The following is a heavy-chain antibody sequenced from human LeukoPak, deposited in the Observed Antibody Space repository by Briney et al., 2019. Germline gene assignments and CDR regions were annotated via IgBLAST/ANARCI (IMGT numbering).Heavy chain of an antibody. J-gene: IGHJ5*02. D-gene: IGHD3-3*01. CDR3: ARARVLRFLEWFPGLDH. Sequence: ASVKVSCKASGYTFTSYDINWVRQATGQGLEWMGWMNPNSGNTGYAQKFQGRVTMTRNTSISTAYMELSSLRSEDTAVYYCARARVLRFLEWFPGLDHWGQGTLVTVSS. V-gene: IGHV1-8*01. CDR1: GYTFTSYD. CDR2: MNPNSGNT.